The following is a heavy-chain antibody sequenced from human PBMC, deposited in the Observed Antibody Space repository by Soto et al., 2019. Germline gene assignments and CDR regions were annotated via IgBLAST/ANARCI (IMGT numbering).Heavy chain of an antibody. CDR3: ASGYYDSLGFSFDY. CDR1: DLTFSSYG. D-gene: IGHD3-22*01. Sequence: ELHLVESGGGLAKPGGALRLSCAASDLTFSSYGTNWVRQAPEKGLEWVSAISSSTSFIHYAASVKGRFTISRDPAKNSLDFQMNRMRADDTAMYYFASGYYDSLGFSFDYWGQGTLVTVAS. V-gene: IGHV3-21*01. CDR2: ISSSTSFI. J-gene: IGHJ4*02.